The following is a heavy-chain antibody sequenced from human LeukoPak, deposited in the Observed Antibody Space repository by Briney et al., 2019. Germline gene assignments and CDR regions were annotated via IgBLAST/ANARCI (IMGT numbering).Heavy chain of an antibody. J-gene: IGHJ4*02. CDR3: ATHEGMVVVAATYYFDY. CDR1: GFTFSTFA. Sequence: GGSLRLSCAASGFTFSTFAMSWVRQAPGKGLEWVSTISSSGISTYSADSVKGRFTISRDNSKNSLYLQMNSLRADDTAVYYCATHEGMVVVAATYYFDYWGQGTLVTVSS. V-gene: IGHV3-23*01. D-gene: IGHD2-15*01. CDR2: ISSSGIST.